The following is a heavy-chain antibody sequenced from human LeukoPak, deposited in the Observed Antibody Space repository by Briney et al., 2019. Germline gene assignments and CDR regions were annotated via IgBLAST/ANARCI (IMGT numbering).Heavy chain of an antibody. Sequence: ASVKVSCKASGYTFTSYDINWVRHATGQGLEWMGWMNPNSGNTGYAQKFQGRVTMTRNTSISTAYMELSSLRSEDTAVYYCARGRFPLYCGGDCYRAGWFDPWGQGTLVTVSS. J-gene: IGHJ5*02. CDR3: ARGRFPLYCGGDCYRAGWFDP. V-gene: IGHV1-8*01. D-gene: IGHD2-21*01. CDR1: GYTFTSYD. CDR2: MNPNSGNT.